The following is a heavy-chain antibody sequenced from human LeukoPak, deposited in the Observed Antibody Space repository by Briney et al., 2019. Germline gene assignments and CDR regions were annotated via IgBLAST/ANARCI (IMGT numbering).Heavy chain of an antibody. CDR1: GGSISSGGYY. J-gene: IGHJ4*02. CDR3: ASGGLVSRFLDH. Sequence: SETLSLTCTVSGGSISSGGYYWTWIRQPPGKGLEWIGYIYYSGSTYYNPSLKSRLTMSVDESKHEFSLKLTSVTAADTAVYYCASGGLVSRFLDHWGQGTLVTVSP. D-gene: IGHD3-3*01. CDR2: IYYSGST. V-gene: IGHV4-30-4*01.